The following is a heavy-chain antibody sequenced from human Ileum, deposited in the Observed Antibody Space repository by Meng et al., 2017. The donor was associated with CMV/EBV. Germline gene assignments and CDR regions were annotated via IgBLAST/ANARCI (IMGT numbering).Heavy chain of an antibody. CDR3: ARDRSIICSSTNCYAVGRWFDH. Sequence: ASVKVSCKASGYTFTGHYMHWLRQAPGQGLEWMGWINPNSVGTNYAQKFQSRVTMTRDTSISTAYMELSRLRSDDTAVYYCARDRSIICSSTNCYAVGRWFDHWGLGTLVTVSS. J-gene: IGHJ5*02. CDR2: INPNSVGT. D-gene: IGHD2-2*01. V-gene: IGHV1-2*02. CDR1: GYTFTGHY.